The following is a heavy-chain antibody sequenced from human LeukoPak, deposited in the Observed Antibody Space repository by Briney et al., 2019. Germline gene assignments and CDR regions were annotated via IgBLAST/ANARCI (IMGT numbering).Heavy chain of an antibody. J-gene: IGHJ2*01. Sequence: PGGSLRLSCAASGFTFSSYAMHWVRQAPGKGLEWVAVISYDGSNKYYADSVKGRFTISRDNSKNTLYLQMNSLRAEDTAVYYCARFLMVRGASGPGYWYFDLWGRGTLVTVSS. V-gene: IGHV3-30-3*01. CDR3: ARFLMVRGASGPGYWYFDL. CDR2: ISYDGSNK. CDR1: GFTFSSYA. D-gene: IGHD3-10*01.